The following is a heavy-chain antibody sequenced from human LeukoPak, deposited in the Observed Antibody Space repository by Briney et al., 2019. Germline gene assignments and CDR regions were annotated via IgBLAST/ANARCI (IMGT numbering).Heavy chain of an antibody. CDR1: GYTFTSYG. CDR3: ARDRCAFKSSSCPASEDY. J-gene: IGHJ4*02. V-gene: IGHV1-18*01. Sequence: ASVKVSCKASGYTFTSYGISWVRQAPGQGLEWMGWISAYNGNTNYAQKLQGRVTMTTDTSTSTAYMELRSLRSDDTAVYYCARDRCAFKSSSCPASEDYWGQGTLVTVSS. D-gene: IGHD6-13*01. CDR2: ISAYNGNT.